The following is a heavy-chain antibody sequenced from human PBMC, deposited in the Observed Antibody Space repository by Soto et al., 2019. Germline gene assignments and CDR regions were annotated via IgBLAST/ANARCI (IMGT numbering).Heavy chain of an antibody. D-gene: IGHD3-10*01. J-gene: IGHJ6*02. Sequence: QVQLVQSGAEVKKPGSSVKVSCKASGGTFSSYAISWVRQAPGQGLEWMGGIIPIFGTANYAQKFQGRVTIPADESTSTAYMELSSLRSEDTAVYYCARQLWVEELLRGQNGMDVWGQGTTVTVSS. CDR3: ARQLWVEELLRGQNGMDV. CDR2: IIPIFGTA. CDR1: GGTFSSYA. V-gene: IGHV1-69*01.